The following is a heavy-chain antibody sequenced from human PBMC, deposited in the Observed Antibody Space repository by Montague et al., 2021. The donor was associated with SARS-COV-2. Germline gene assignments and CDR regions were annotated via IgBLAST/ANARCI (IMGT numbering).Heavy chain of an antibody. CDR3: ARDEGSY. Sequence: SLRLSCAASGFTFRNYAMYWVRQAPGKRLESVSAISSDGVHIYYANSVKGRFTISRDNSKNTLSLQMGSLRAEDMAMYYCARDEGSYWGQGTLVTVSS. J-gene: IGHJ4*02. CDR2: ISSDGVHI. V-gene: IGHV3-64*01. CDR1: GFTFRNYA.